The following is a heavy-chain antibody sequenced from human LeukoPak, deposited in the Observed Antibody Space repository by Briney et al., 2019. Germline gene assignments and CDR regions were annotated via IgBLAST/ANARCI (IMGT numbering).Heavy chain of an antibody. CDR2: INPNSGGT. CDR1: GYTFTGYY. V-gene: IGHV1-2*06. CDR3: ASPSNWGPAYYYYYYMDV. D-gene: IGHD7-27*01. J-gene: IGHJ6*03. Sequence: ASVKVSCKASGYTFTGYYMHWVRQAPGQGLEWMGRINPNSGGTNYAQKFQGRVTMTRDTSISTAYMELSSLRSDDTAVYYCASPSNWGPAYYYYYYMDVWGKGTTVTVSS.